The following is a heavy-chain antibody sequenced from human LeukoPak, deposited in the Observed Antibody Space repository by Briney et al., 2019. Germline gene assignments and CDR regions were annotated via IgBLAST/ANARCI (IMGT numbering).Heavy chain of an antibody. J-gene: IGHJ4*02. CDR1: GGTFSSYA. V-gene: IGHV1-69*04. CDR3: ARDTIQLWDSHVFDY. CDR2: IIPILGIA. Sequence: SVKVSCKASGGTFSSYAISWVRQAPGQGLEWMGRIIPILGIANYAQKFQGRVTITADKSTSTAYMELSSLRSEDTAVYYCARDTIQLWDSHVFDYWGQGTLVTVSS. D-gene: IGHD5-18*01.